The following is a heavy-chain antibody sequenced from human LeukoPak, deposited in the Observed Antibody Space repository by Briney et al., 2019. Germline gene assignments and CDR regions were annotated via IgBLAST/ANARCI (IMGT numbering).Heavy chain of an antibody. CDR2: IYHAGNT. CDR1: GYSISSGYY. V-gene: IGHV4-38-2*01. CDR3: ARQIAARPDYFDY. D-gene: IGHD6-6*01. J-gene: IGHJ4*02. Sequence: SETLSLTCAVSGYSISSGYYWGWIRQPPGKGLEWIGSIYHAGNTDYNASLQSRLTMSVDTSENQFSLSLKPVTAADTAVYYCARQIAARPDYFDYWGQGTLVTVSS.